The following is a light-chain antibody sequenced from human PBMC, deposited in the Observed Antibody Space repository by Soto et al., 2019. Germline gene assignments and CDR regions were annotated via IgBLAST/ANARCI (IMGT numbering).Light chain of an antibody. CDR1: SSDVGGYNY. V-gene: IGLV2-14*01. Sequence: QSALTQPASVSGSPGQSITISCTGTSSDVGGYNYVSWYQQHPGKAPKLMIYDVSNRPSGVSNRFSGSKSGNTASLTISVLQAEDEADYYCSSYTSSSIFVVFGGGTKLTVL. CDR3: SSYTSSSIFVV. J-gene: IGLJ2*01. CDR2: DVS.